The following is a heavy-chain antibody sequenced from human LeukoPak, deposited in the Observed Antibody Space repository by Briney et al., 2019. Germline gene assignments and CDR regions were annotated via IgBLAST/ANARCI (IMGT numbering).Heavy chain of an antibody. J-gene: IGHJ4*02. CDR3: AGIIVATTYDY. CDR1: GFTFSSYW. D-gene: IGHD5-12*01. V-gene: IGHV3-7*03. Sequence: GGSLRLSCSASGFTFSSYWMSWVRQAPGKGLEWVANIKQDGSEKSYVDSVKGRFTISRDNAKNSLYLQMNSLRAEDTALYYCAGIIVATTYDYWGQGTLVTVSS. CDR2: IKQDGSEK.